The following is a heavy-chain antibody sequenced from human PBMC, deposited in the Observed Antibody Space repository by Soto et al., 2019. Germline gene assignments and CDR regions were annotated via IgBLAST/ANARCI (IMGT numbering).Heavy chain of an antibody. CDR1: RYNFTAYA. CDR3: ARVRTGVWLDY. CDR2: INPGHGKT. Sequence: GASVKVSCKGSRYNFTAYAMHWVRQAPGQGLEWMGWINPGHGKTKYSQSFQTRITIYGDTSASTVYMELSSLRSEDTAIYYCARVRTGVWLDYWGQGTLVTVSS. V-gene: IGHV1-3*01. J-gene: IGHJ4*02. D-gene: IGHD2-21*01.